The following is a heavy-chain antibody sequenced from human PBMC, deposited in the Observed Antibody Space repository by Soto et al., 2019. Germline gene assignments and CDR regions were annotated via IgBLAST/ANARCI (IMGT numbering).Heavy chain of an antibody. J-gene: IGHJ4*02. D-gene: IGHD3-22*01. CDR3: ARDRYYYDSSGYLGN. V-gene: IGHV1-2*02. Sequence: GASVKVSCKASGYTFTGYYMHWVRQAPGQGLEWMGWINPNSGGTNYAQKFHGRVTMTRDTSISTAYMELSRLRSDDTAVYYCARDRYYYDSSGYLGNWGQGPLVTVSS. CDR2: INPNSGGT. CDR1: GYTFTGYY.